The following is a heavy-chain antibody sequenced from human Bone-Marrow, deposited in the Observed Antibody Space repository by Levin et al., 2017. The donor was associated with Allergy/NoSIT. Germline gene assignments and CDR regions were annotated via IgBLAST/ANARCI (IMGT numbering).Heavy chain of an antibody. V-gene: IGHV3-30-3*01. Sequence: GESLKISCAASGFTFSSYAMHWVRQAPGKGLEWVAVISYDGSNKYYADSVKGRFTISRDNSKNTLYLQMNSLRAEDTAVYYCARDRRDSSAPRLNWFDPWGQGTLVTVSS. D-gene: IGHD6-25*01. CDR1: GFTFSSYA. CDR3: ARDRRDSSAPRLNWFDP. CDR2: ISYDGSNK. J-gene: IGHJ5*02.